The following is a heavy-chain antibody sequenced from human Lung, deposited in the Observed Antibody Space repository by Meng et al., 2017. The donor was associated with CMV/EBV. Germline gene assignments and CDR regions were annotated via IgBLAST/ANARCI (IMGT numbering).Heavy chain of an antibody. CDR2: IKGDGSET. D-gene: IGHD4-17*01. J-gene: IGHJ6*02. Sequence: SXTASGFIFSHYWMPWVRQAPGTGMEWLANIKGDGSETYYVDSVRGRFTISRDNAKMSLSLQMDTLSAEDTGVYYCILRAYYCDAMDFWGQGPTVTVSS. CDR3: ILRAYYCDAMDF. V-gene: IGHV3-7*01. CDR1: GFIFSHYW.